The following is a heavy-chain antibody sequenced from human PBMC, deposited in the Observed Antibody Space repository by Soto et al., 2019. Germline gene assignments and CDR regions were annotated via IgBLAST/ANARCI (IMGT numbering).Heavy chain of an antibody. V-gene: IGHV3-23*01. CDR1: GFTFSSHA. CDR3: VKNRWYTVYAFDY. D-gene: IGHD6-13*01. Sequence: EVQLLESGGGLVQPGGSLRLSCAASGFTFSSHAMSWVRQSPVKGLELVSSLGKTGAYYADSVKGRFSISRDTSKSTLVLQLNNLRADDSAIYYCVKNRWYTVYAFDYWGQGTLVTVSS. CDR2: LGKTGA. J-gene: IGHJ4*02.